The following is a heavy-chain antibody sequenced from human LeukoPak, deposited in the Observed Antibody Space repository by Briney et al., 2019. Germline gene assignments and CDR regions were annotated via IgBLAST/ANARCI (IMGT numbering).Heavy chain of an antibody. J-gene: IGHJ6*02. CDR1: GGSISSGGYS. D-gene: IGHD6-13*01. V-gene: IGHV4-30-2*01. CDR3: ARRGSWTYYYAMDV. CDR2: IRHSGST. Sequence: SQTLSLTCAVSGGSISSGGYSWSWIRQPPGKGLEWIGEIRHSGSTNYNPSLKGRVTVSVDTSKNQFSLRLTSVTAADTAVYYCARRGSWTYYYAMDVWGQGTTVTVSS.